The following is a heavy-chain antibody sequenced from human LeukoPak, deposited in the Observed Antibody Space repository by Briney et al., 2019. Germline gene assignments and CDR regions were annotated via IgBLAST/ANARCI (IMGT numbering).Heavy chain of an antibody. D-gene: IGHD6-19*01. J-gene: IGHJ3*02. CDR3: ARDAVAGFHAFDI. CDR2: IYYSGST. CDR1: GGSISSYY. V-gene: IGHV4-59*01. Sequence: SETLSLTCTVSGGSISSYYWSWIRQPPGKGLEWIGYIYYSGSTNYNPSLKSRVTISVDTSKNQFSLKLSSVTAADTAVYYCARDAVAGFHAFDIWGQGTMVTVSS.